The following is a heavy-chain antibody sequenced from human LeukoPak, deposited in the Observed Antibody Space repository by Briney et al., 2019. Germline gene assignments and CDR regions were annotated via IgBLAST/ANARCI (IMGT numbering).Heavy chain of an antibody. J-gene: IGHJ4*02. CDR3: ARDYAAAPLGPGFDY. CDR1: GFTSSDYY. D-gene: IGHD3-16*01. V-gene: IGHV3-11*01. Sequence: PGGSLRLSCAASGFTSSDYYMSWIRQAPGKGLEWVSYISSSGSTIYYADSVKGRFTISRDNAKNSLYLQMNSLRAEDTAVYYCARDYAAAPLGPGFDYWGQGTLVTVSS. CDR2: ISSSGSTI.